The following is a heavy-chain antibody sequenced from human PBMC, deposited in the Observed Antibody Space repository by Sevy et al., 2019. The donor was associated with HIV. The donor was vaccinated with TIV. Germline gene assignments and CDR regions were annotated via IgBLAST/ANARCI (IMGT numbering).Heavy chain of an antibody. V-gene: IGHV4-61*02. CDR1: GGSISSGSYY. CDR2: IYTSGST. J-gene: IGHJ3*02. CDR3: ARARLYYYDSSGYYYYYAFDI. D-gene: IGHD3-22*01. Sequence: SETLSLTCTVSGGSISSGSYYWSWIRQPAGKGLEWIGRIYTSGSTNYNPSLKSRVTISVDTSKNQFSLKLSSVTAADTAVYYCARARLYYYDSSGYYYYYAFDIWGQGTMVTVSS.